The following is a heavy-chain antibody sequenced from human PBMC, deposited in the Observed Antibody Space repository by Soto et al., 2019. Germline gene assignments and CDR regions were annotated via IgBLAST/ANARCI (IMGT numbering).Heavy chain of an antibody. J-gene: IGHJ6*02. CDR3: ARFGIAVADYYSYRMDV. D-gene: IGHD6-19*01. Sequence: ASVKVSCKASGYTFTSYGISRVRQAPGQGLEWMGWISAYNGNTNYAQNLQGRVTMTTDTSTSTAYMELRSLRSDDTAVYYCARFGIAVADYYSYRMDVWRQGTTVTVSS. V-gene: IGHV1-18*01. CDR2: ISAYNGNT. CDR1: GYTFTSYG.